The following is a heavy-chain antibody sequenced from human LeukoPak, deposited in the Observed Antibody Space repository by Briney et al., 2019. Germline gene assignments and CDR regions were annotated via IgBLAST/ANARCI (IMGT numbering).Heavy chain of an antibody. CDR2: IRYDGNNE. CDR3: AKINVAAAAEIY. CDR1: GFTFSNYG. J-gene: IGHJ4*02. D-gene: IGHD6-13*01. V-gene: IGHV3-30*02. Sequence: GGSLRLSCAASGFTFSNYGMHWVRQAPGKGLEWVAFIRYDGNNEYYADSVKGRFTASRDSSKNTLYLQMNSLGAEDTAVYYCAKINVAAAAEIYWGQGTLVTVSS.